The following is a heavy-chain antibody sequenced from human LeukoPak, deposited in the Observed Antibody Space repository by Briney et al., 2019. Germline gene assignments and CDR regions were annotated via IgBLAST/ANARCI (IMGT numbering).Heavy chain of an antibody. CDR2: INAVESDT. J-gene: IGHJ2*01. Sequence: GGSLPTSCMASGSRSTIYWIGGVRPVPGKGLEWMGIINAVESDTRNTPCFEGQVTISPDKSLSTAYLPWCSLKAPDTATYYCARRSFQAVAALGNWYFHFLGRGALATV. D-gene: IGHD6-19*01. V-gene: IGHV5-51*01. CDR1: GSRSTIYW. CDR3: ARRSFQAVAALGNWYFHF.